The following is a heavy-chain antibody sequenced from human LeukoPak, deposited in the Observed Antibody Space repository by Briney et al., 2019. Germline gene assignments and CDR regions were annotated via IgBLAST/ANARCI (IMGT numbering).Heavy chain of an antibody. V-gene: IGHV3-30*04. CDR2: ISLNGGDT. J-gene: IGHJ4*02. Sequence: GGSLRLSCAASGFAFSSFAMHWVRQAPGKGTKWVAVISLNGGDTNYAGSVKGRFTISRDNSKNTLYLQMNSLRAEDTAVYYCARDPTTRSNRAQFYSDYWGQGTLVIVSS. CDR1: GFAFSSFA. CDR3: ARDPTTRSNRAQFYSDY. D-gene: IGHD4-17*01.